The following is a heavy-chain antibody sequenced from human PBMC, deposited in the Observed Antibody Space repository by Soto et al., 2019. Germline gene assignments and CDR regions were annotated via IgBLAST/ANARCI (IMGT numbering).Heavy chain of an antibody. CDR1: GYTFTSYA. J-gene: IGHJ5*02. V-gene: IGHV1-69*13. CDR3: ARDVAGIVATISVGNWFDP. D-gene: IGHD5-12*01. CDR2: IIPIFGTA. Sequence: QVQLVQSGAEVKKPGASVKVSCKASGYTFTSYAISWVRQAPGQGLEWMGGIIPIFGTANYAQKFQGRVTITADESTSTAYMELSSLRSEDTAVYYCARDVAGIVATISVGNWFDPWGQGTLVTVSS.